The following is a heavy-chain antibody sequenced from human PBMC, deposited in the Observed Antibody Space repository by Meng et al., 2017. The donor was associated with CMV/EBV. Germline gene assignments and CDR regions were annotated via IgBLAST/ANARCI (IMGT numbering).Heavy chain of an antibody. CDR3: ARDGSSSSAFGDYYYYGMDV. V-gene: IGHV3-11*01. J-gene: IGHJ6*02. D-gene: IGHD6-6*01. Sequence: GESLKISWAASGFTFSDYYMSWSRQAPGKGLEWVSYISSSGSTIYYADSVKGRFTISRDNAKNSLYLQMNSLRAEDTAVYYCARDGSSSSAFGDYYYYGMDVWGQGTMVTVSS. CDR2: ISSSGSTI. CDR1: GFTFSDYY.